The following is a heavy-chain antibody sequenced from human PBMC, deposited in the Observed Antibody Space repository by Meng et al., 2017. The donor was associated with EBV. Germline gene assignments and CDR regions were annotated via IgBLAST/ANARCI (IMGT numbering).Heavy chain of an antibody. D-gene: IGHD1-26*01. Sequence: VRLVGHGGVLVPPGGSLKPACAVTRSTVSGSVKYWVRQVSGKGQEWGGRIRSKANSYAKAYAASVKGRFTISRDDSKNTSYLQMNSLKTEDTAVYYCTRLDGSYIYYWGQGTLVTVSS. J-gene: IGHJ4*02. V-gene: IGHV3-73*02. CDR3: TRLDGSYIYY. CDR2: IRSKANSYAK. CDR1: RSTVSGSV.